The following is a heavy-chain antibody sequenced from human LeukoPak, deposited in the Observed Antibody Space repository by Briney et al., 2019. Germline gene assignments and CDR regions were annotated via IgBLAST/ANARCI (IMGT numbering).Heavy chain of an antibody. Sequence: SETLSLTCTVSGCSISSSSYYWGWIRQSPGKGLEWIGSMYYGGSTLYNPSLKSRVSISVDTSKDQFSLRLRSVTAADTAVYYCARTYYYDSSGPYYWGQGILVTVSS. CDR3: ARTYYYDSSGPYY. V-gene: IGHV4-39*07. CDR2: MYYGGST. D-gene: IGHD3-22*01. CDR1: GCSISSSSYY. J-gene: IGHJ4*02.